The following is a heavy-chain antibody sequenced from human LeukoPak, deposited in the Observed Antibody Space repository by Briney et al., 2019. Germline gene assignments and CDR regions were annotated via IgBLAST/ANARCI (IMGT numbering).Heavy chain of an antibody. J-gene: IGHJ5*02. CDR2: ISYDGGRI. CDR3: ARDRDSDILTGYLDL. D-gene: IGHD3-9*01. CDR1: GFTFSSFA. Sequence: GGSLRLSCAVSGFTFSSFAMHWVRQTPGKGLEWVAVISYDGGRIYDADSVRGRFTISRDNSKNTLYLQMSSLRAEDTAVYYCARDRDSDILTGYLDLWGLGTLVIVSS. V-gene: IGHV3-30-3*01.